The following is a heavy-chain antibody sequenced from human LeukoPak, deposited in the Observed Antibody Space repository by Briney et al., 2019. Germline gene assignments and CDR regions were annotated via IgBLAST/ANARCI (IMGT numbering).Heavy chain of an antibody. V-gene: IGHV4-34*01. CDR1: GWSFNDYY. CDR3: ARGQVPAAWGYNWFDP. Sequence: PSETLSLTCAVYGWSFNDYYWNWIRQPPGKGLEWIGEINARGDTNYNPSLKSRVTISVDTSKKQFSLRLTSMIAADTALYYCARGQVPAAWGYNWFDPWGQGTLVTVSS. CDR2: INARGDT. D-gene: IGHD2-2*01. J-gene: IGHJ5*02.